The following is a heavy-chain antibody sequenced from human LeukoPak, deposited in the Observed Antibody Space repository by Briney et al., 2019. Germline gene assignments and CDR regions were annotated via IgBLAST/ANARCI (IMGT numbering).Heavy chain of an antibody. Sequence: GGSLRLSCAASGFTFSSYAMSWARQAPGKGLEWVSAISGSGGSTYYADSVKGRFTISRDNSKNTLYLQMNSLRAEDTAAYYCAKDQDVVVPAAIGTLFDYWGQGTLVTVSS. CDR2: ISGSGGST. D-gene: IGHD2-2*01. J-gene: IGHJ4*02. CDR3: AKDQDVVVPAAIGTLFDY. CDR1: GFTFSSYA. V-gene: IGHV3-23*01.